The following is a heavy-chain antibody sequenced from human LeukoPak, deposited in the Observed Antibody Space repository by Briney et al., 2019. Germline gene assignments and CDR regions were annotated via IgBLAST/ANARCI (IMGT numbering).Heavy chain of an antibody. CDR2: INPSGGST. Sequence: ASVKVSCKASGYTFTSYYMHWVRQAPGQGLEWMGIINPSGGSTSYAQKSQGRVTMTRDTSTSTVYMELSSLRSEDTAVYYCARRRETYCGGDCPARDYYYYMDVWGKGTTVTVSS. D-gene: IGHD2-21*01. V-gene: IGHV1-46*01. CDR3: ARRRETYCGGDCPARDYYYYMDV. J-gene: IGHJ6*03. CDR1: GYTFTSYY.